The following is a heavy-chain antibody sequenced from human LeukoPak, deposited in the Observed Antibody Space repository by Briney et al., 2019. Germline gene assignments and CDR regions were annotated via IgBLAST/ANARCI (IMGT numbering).Heavy chain of an antibody. Sequence: SQTLSLTCIVSGGSISSGSYYWSWIRQHPGKGLEWIGYVYYSGSTYYNPSMKSRVTISQDTSKNQFSLKLSSVTAADTAVYYCARRIPVAGLFDYWGQGILVTVSP. V-gene: IGHV4-31*03. CDR1: GGSISSGSYY. CDR2: VYYSGST. CDR3: ARRIPVAGLFDY. J-gene: IGHJ4*02. D-gene: IGHD6-19*01.